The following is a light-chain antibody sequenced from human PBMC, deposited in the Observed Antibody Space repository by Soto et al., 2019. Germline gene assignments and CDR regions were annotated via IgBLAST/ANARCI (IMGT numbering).Light chain of an antibody. V-gene: IGKV1-5*01. CDR2: DAS. CDR3: HQYNSHHT. CDR1: QSVNSW. J-gene: IGKJ4*01. Sequence: DIQMTQSASTLSAFVGDRVTITGRASQSVNSWLAWYQQRPGKAPKLLIYDASTLESGVPSRFSGIGSGTEFTLTISSMQPDDVATDYCHQYNSHHTFGGGTKVDIK.